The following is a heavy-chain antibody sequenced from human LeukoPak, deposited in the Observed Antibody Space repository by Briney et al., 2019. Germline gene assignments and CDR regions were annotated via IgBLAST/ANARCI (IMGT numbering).Heavy chain of an antibody. Sequence: GGSLRLSCAASGFIFRNYWMSWVRQAPGKGLEWVANIKEDGSEKYYVESVKGRFTISRDNAKNSLYLQMSSLRAEDTAVHYCARGVIIRGRLDPWGQGTLVTVSS. CDR3: ARGVIIRGRLDP. D-gene: IGHD3-16*02. J-gene: IGHJ5*02. CDR2: IKEDGSEK. V-gene: IGHV3-7*01. CDR1: GFIFRNYW.